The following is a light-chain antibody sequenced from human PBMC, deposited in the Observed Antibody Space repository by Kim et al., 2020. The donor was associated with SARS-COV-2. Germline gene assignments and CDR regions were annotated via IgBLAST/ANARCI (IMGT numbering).Light chain of an antibody. CDR2: GAS. J-gene: IGKJ2*01. Sequence: ERVMTQSPATLSVSPGERATLSCRASQSVRSNLAWYQQKPGQPPRLLIYGASTRATGIPARFSGSGSGTEFTLTISSLQSEDFAVYYCQQYNSWPYTFGQGTKLEI. CDR3: QQYNSWPYT. CDR1: QSVRSN. V-gene: IGKV3-15*01.